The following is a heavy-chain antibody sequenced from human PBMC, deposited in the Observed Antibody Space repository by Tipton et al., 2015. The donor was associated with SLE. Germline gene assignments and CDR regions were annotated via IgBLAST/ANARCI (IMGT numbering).Heavy chain of an antibody. J-gene: IGHJ2*01. CDR3: ARRAHWNAWYFDL. V-gene: IGHV4-59*08. CDR1: GGSISSHY. Sequence: TLSLTCTVSGGSISSHYWSWIRQPPGKGLEWIGYIYYSGSTNYNPSLKSRVTISVDTSKNQFSLKLSSVTAADTAVYYCARRAHWNAWYFDLWGRGTLVTVSS. D-gene: IGHD1-1*01. CDR2: IYYSGST.